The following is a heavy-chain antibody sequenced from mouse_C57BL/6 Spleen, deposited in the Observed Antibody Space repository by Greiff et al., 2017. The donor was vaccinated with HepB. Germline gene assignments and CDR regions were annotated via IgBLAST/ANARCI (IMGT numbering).Heavy chain of an antibody. J-gene: IGHJ1*03. CDR2: IDPSDSYT. V-gene: IGHV1-59*01. D-gene: IGHD1-1*01. Sequence: VQLQQPGAELVRPGPSVKLSCKASGYTFTSYWMHWVKQRPGQGLEWIGVIDPSDSYTNYNQKFKGKATLTVDTSSSTAYMQLSSLTSEDSAVYYCARRIPYYYGSSYGYFDVWGTGTTVTVSS. CDR3: ARRIPYYYGSSYGYFDV. CDR1: GYTFTSYW.